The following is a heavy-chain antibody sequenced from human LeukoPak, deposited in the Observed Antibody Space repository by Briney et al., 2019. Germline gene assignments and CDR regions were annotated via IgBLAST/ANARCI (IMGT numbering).Heavy chain of an antibody. J-gene: IGHJ4*02. D-gene: IGHD5-18*01. V-gene: IGHV3-23*01. CDR2: ISGSGGSA. CDR3: AKVPYSYDVDVDY. CDR1: GFTFSSYA. Sequence: GGALRLSCAASGFTFSSYAMSWVRQAPGKGREGVPAISGSGGSAYYADSVKGRFTISRDNSKNTLYLQMNSLRAEDTAVYYCAKVPYSYDVDVDYWGQGTLVTVSS.